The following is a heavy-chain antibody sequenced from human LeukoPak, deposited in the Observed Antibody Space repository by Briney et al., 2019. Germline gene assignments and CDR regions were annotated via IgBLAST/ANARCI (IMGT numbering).Heavy chain of an antibody. CDR2: ISWNSGSI. J-gene: IGHJ4*02. CDR1: GFTFDDYA. Sequence: GRSLRLSCAASGFTFDDYAMHWVRHAPGKGLEWVSGISWNSGSIVYADSVKGRFTISRDNAKNSLYLQMNSLRAEDTALYYCARDLSAADKFKFYGGNWYFDYWGQGTLVTVSS. CDR3: ARDLSAADKFKFYGGNWYFDY. D-gene: IGHD4-23*01. V-gene: IGHV3-9*01.